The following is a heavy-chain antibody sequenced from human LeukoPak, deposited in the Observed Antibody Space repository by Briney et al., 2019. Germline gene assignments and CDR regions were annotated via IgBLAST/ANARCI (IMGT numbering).Heavy chain of an antibody. CDR1: GGSISSYY. J-gene: IGHJ4*02. V-gene: IGHV4-59*01. Sequence: SETLSLTCTVSGGSISSYYWSWIRQPPGKGLEWIGYIYYSGSTNYNPSLKSRVTISVDTSKNRFSLKLSSVTAADTAVYYCARSSYDSSGYYYEEGYFDYWGQGTLVTVSS. CDR3: ARSSYDSSGYYYEEGYFDY. D-gene: IGHD3-22*01. CDR2: IYYSGST.